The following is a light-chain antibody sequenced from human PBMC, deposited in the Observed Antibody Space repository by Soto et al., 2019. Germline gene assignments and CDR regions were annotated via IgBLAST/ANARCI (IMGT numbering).Light chain of an antibody. CDR1: QSINSH. J-gene: IGKJ4*01. Sequence: DIQMTQSPSSLSASVGDRVTNTCRASQSINSHLNWYQQKPGKPPKLLIHTTSSLQSGVPSRFSGSGAGTDFTLTISSLQPEDFATYYCQQCDSTPQTFGGGTKVEI. V-gene: IGKV1-39*01. CDR3: QQCDSTPQT. CDR2: TTS.